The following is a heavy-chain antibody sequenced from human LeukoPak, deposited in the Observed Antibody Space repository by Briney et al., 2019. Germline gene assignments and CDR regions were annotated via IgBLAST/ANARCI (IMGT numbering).Heavy chain of an antibody. D-gene: IGHD4-17*01. CDR2: INHSGST. J-gene: IGHJ6*03. V-gene: IGHV4-34*01. CDR1: GGSFSGYY. Sequence: KPSETLSLTCAVYGGSFSGYYWSWIRQPPGKGLEWIGEINHSGSTNYNPSLKSRVTISVDTSKNQFSLKLSPVTAADTAVYYCARGRGYGDYAPSYYYYYMDVWGKGTTVTVSS. CDR3: ARGRGYGDYAPSYYYYYMDV.